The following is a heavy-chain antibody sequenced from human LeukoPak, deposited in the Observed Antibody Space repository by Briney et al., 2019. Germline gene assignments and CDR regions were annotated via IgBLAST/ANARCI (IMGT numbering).Heavy chain of an antibody. CDR1: GSRFTSYW. CDR3: ARQAGYYYDSSGPLDY. J-gene: IGHJ4*02. V-gene: IGHV5-51*01. Sequence: GESLKISFKGSGSRFTSYWIGWVRQMPGKGLEWMGIIYPGDSDTRYSPSFQGQVTISADKSISTAYLQWSSLKASDTAMYYCARQAGYYYDSSGPLDYWGQGTLVTVSS. D-gene: IGHD3-22*01. CDR2: IYPGDSDT.